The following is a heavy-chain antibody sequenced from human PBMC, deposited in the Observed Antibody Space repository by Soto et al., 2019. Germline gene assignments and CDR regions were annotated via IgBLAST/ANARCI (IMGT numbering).Heavy chain of an antibody. CDR1: GGSIRSNNS. CDR3: ARVPDY. V-gene: IGHV4-4*02. J-gene: IGHJ4*02. CDR2: IYHSGST. Sequence: PSETLSLTCAVSGGSIRSNNSWSWVRQPPGKGLEWIGGIYHSGSTYYNPSLKSRVTISIDRSKNQFSLKLSSVTAADTAVYYCARVPDYWGQGILVTVSS. D-gene: IGHD2-2*01.